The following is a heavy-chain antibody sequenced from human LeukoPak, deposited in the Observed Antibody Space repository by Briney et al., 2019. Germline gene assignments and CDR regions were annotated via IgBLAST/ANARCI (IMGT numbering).Heavy chain of an antibody. CDR3: ARGYQLLYY. J-gene: IGHJ4*02. D-gene: IGHD2-2*01. CDR1: GFTFSSYE. Sequence: QPGGPLRLSCAASGFTFSSYEMNWVRQAPGKGLEWVSYISSSGSSINYADSVKGRFTISRDNAKNSLYLQMNSLRAEDTAVYYCARGYQLLYYWGQGTLVTVSS. CDR2: ISSSGSSI. V-gene: IGHV3-48*03.